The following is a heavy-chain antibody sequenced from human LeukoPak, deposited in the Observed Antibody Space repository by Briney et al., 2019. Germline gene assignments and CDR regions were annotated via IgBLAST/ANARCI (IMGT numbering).Heavy chain of an antibody. CDR1: GFTFSSYA. V-gene: IGHV3-23*01. CDR3: AKDRIPGSYNYYVDY. Sequence: GGSLRLSCAASGFTFSSYAMSWVRQAPGKGLEWVSAISGSGGSTYYADSVKGRFTISRDNSKNTLYLQMNSLRAEDTAVYYCAKDRIPGSYNYYVDYWGQGTLVTVSS. D-gene: IGHD3-10*01. J-gene: IGHJ4*02. CDR2: ISGSGGST.